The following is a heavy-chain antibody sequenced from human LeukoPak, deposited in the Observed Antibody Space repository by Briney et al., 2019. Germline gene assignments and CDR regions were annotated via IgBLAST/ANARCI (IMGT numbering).Heavy chain of an antibody. Sequence: GGSLRLSCAASRFTFRSYWMHWVRQAPGKGLVWVSRINSDGSSTSYADSVKGRFTISRDNAKNTLYLQMNSLRAEDTAVYYCATDFYCSGGSCYYGMDVWGQGTTVTVSS. V-gene: IGHV3-74*01. CDR2: INSDGSST. J-gene: IGHJ6*02. CDR3: ATDFYCSGGSCYYGMDV. D-gene: IGHD2-15*01. CDR1: RFTFRSYW.